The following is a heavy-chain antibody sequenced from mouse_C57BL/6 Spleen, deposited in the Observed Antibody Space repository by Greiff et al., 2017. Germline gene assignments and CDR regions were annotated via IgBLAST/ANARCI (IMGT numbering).Heavy chain of an antibody. CDR3: ASERLRYFEV. CDR2: IYPSDSET. D-gene: IGHD6-2*01. CDR1: GYTFTSYW. Sequence: QVQLQQPGAELVRPGSSVKLSCKASGYTFTSYWMDWVKQRPGQGLEWIGNIYPSDSETHYNQKFKDKATLTIDKSSSTAYLQLSSLTSEDSAVYYCASERLRYFEVWGTGTTVTVSS. V-gene: IGHV1-61*01. J-gene: IGHJ1*03.